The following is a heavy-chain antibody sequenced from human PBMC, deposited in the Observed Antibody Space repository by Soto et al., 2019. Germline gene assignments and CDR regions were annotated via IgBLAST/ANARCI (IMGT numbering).Heavy chain of an antibody. J-gene: IGHJ6*02. D-gene: IGHD6-19*01. V-gene: IGHV3-30-3*01. Sequence: GGSLRLSCAASGFTFSSYAMHWVRQAPGKGLEWVAVISYDGSNKYYADSVKGRFTTSRDNSKNTLYLQMNSLRAEETAVYYCAREQRSGQWLENYYYYGMDVWGQGTTVTVSS. CDR3: AREQRSGQWLENYYYYGMDV. CDR2: ISYDGSNK. CDR1: GFTFSSYA.